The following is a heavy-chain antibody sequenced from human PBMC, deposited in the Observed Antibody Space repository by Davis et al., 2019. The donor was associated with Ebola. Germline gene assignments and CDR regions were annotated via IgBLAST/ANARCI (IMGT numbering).Heavy chain of an antibody. CDR2: ISSSGSTI. CDR1: GFTFSSYE. CDR3: ARGSLRVTTFSGAY. J-gene: IGHJ4*02. D-gene: IGHD4-11*01. V-gene: IGHV3-48*03. Sequence: GESLKISCAASGFTFSSYEMNWVRQAPGKGLEWVSYISSSGSTIYYADSVKGRFTISRDNAKNTLYLQMNSLRAEDTAVYYCARGSLRVTTFSGAYWGQGTLVTVSS.